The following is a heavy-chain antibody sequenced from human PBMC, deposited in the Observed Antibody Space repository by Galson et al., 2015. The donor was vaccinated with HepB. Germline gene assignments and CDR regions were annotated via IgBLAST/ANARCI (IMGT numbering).Heavy chain of an antibody. V-gene: IGHV3-23*01. CDR3: AKDFDSSGFYYDYLDY. J-gene: IGHJ4*02. Sequence: SLRLSCAASGFTFSSYAMNWVRQAPGKGLEWVSLISGSGVTTYYADSVKGRFTISRDNSKNTLYLQMNSLRAEDTALYFCAKDFDSSGFYYDYLDYWSQGTLVAVSS. D-gene: IGHD3-22*01. CDR1: GFTFSSYA. CDR2: ISGSGVTT.